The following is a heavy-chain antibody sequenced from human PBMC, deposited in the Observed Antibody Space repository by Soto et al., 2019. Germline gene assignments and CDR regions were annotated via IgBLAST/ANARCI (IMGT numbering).Heavy chain of an antibody. J-gene: IGHJ3*02. CDR2: IDNSGTS. Sequence: QGQLQESGPGLVKPSQTLFLTCTVSGGSISSGGSYWGWIRQHPGKGLEWIGYIDNSGTSYYNQSLKILLTISVDTSNNQLSLHLSSVTAAAAAVYDGARVGRSGTIDAFDIWGKGTMVTVSS. CDR3: ARVGRSGTIDAFDI. D-gene: IGHD1-1*01. V-gene: IGHV4-31*01. CDR1: GGSISSGGSY.